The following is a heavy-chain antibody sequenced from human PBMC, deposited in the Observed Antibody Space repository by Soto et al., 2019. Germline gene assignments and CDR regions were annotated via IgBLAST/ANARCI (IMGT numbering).Heavy chain of an antibody. CDR3: SRDIPDYGHSHYGMDD. D-gene: IGHD4-17*01. J-gene: IGHJ6*02. CDR2: IYPGDSDT. CDR1: GYSFTSYW. Sequence: PWESLKIACKGSGYSFTSYWIGWVRQMPGKGLEWMGIIYPGDSDTRYSPSFQGQVTISADKSISTAYLQWSSLKASDTAMYYCSRDIPDYGHSHYGMDDWGQGTTVTVSS. V-gene: IGHV5-51*01.